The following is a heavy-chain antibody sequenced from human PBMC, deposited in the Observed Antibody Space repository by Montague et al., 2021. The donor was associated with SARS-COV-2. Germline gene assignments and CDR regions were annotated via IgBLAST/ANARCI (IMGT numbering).Heavy chain of an antibody. CDR1: GFTFSSYA. V-gene: IGHV3-30*04. CDR3: ARDLAGGYSYYFDY. CDR2: ISYDGSNK. J-gene: IGHJ4*02. Sequence: SLRLSCAASGFTFSSYAMHWVCQAPGKGLEWVAVISYDGSNKYYVDSVRGRFTISRDNSKNTLYLQMNSLRAEDTAVYYCARDLAGGYSYYFDYWGQGTLVTVSS. D-gene: IGHD5-18*01.